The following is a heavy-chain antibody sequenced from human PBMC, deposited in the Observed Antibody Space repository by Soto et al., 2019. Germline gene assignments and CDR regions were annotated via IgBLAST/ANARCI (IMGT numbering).Heavy chain of an antibody. D-gene: IGHD4-4*01. Sequence: PSETLSLTCTISRGSISSSSFYWGWVRQPPGKGLEWIGSIYYSGNTHHNPSLRSRVYISVDTSKNQFSLDLSSVTAADTAVYYCARQYSNYNYYSHYYMDVWGKGTTVTVSS. CDR2: IYYSGNT. CDR1: RGSISSSSFY. V-gene: IGHV4-39*01. J-gene: IGHJ6*03. CDR3: ARQYSNYNYYSHYYMDV.